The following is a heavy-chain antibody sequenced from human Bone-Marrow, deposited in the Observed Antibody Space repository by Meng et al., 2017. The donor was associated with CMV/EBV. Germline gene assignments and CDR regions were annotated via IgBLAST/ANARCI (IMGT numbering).Heavy chain of an antibody. J-gene: IGHJ4*02. CDR1: GGSISSSSYY. D-gene: IGHD1-26*01. V-gene: IGHV4-39*07. Sequence: GSLRLSCTVSGGSISSSSYYWGWIRQPPGKGLEWIGSIYYSGSTYYNPSLKSRVTISVDTSKDQFSLRMSSVTAADTAVYYCARDYQRYTGSYVDFWGQGALVTVSS. CDR3: ARDYQRYTGSYVDF. CDR2: IYYSGST.